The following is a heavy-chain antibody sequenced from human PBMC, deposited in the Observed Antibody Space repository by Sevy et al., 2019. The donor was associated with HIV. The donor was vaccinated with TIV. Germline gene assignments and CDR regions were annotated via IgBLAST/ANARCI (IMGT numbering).Heavy chain of an antibody. CDR3: ASTTGTTKDYYYGMDV. D-gene: IGHD1-1*01. CDR2: IYPCDSDT. V-gene: IGHV5-51*01. CDR1: GYSFTSYW. J-gene: IGHJ6*02. Sequence: GESLKISCKGSGYSFTSYWIGWVRQMPGKGLEWMGIIYPCDSDTRYSPSCQGQVTISPDKSISTAYLQWSNLKASDTAMYYCASTTGTTKDYYYGMDVWGQGTTVTVSS.